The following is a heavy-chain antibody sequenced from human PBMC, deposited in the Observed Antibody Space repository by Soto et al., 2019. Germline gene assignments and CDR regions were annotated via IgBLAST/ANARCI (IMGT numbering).Heavy chain of an antibody. D-gene: IGHD6-19*01. CDR2: INHSGST. Sequence: PSETLSLTCAVYGAPFCGYYGSWIRPTPGKGLEWIGEINHSGSTNYNPSLKSRVNISVDRSKNQFSLKLSSVTAADTAVYYCARAGGLGAVAVDYWGQGTLVTVSS. V-gene: IGHV4-34*01. J-gene: IGHJ4*02. CDR3: ARAGGLGAVAVDY. CDR1: GAPFCGYY.